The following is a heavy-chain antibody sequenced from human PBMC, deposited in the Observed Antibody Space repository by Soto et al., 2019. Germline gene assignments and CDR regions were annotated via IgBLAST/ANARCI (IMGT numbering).Heavy chain of an antibody. J-gene: IGHJ4*02. CDR2: INAGNGNT. V-gene: IGHV1-3*05. CDR3: ARSAISPFGGLIGPFDY. Sequence: QVQLVQSGAEEKKPGASVKVSCEASGYTFTGYAIHWVRQAPGQRLEWMGWINAGNGNTQYSQKFPGRVTITRDTSASTAYMELSSLRPEDTAVYYCARSAISPFGGLIGPFDYWGQGNLVIVSS. D-gene: IGHD3-16*02. CDR1: GYTFTGYA.